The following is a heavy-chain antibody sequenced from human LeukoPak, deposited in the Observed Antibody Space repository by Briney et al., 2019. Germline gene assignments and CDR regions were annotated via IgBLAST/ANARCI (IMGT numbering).Heavy chain of an antibody. CDR3: ARGDYYDSNGYYYFDY. D-gene: IGHD3-22*01. Sequence: SSETLSLTCTVSGGSISSYYWSWIRQPPGKGLEWIGYIYYTGSTNYNPSLTSRVNISVDTSKNQFSLNLTSVTAADTAVYYCARGDYYDSNGYYYFDYWGQGTLVTVSS. J-gene: IGHJ4*02. CDR1: GGSISSYY. V-gene: IGHV4-59*01. CDR2: IYYTGST.